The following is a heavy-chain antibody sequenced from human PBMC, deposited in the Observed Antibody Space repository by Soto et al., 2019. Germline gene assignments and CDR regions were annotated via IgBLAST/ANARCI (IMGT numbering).Heavy chain of an antibody. CDR3: ARDKDLTMTTVTDDY. J-gene: IGHJ4*02. D-gene: IGHD4-17*01. CDR2: ISSSSSYI. CDR1: GFTFSSYS. V-gene: IGHV3-21*01. Sequence: EVQLVESGGGLVKPGGSLRLSCAASGFTFSSYSMNWVRQAPGKGVEWVSSISSSSSYIYYADSVKGRFTISRDNAKNSLYLQMNSLRAEDTAVYYCARDKDLTMTTVTDDYWGQGTLVTVSS.